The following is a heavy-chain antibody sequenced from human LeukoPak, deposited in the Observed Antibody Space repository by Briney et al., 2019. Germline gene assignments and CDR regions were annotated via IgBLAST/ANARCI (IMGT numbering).Heavy chain of an antibody. CDR1: GGSITSTNY. J-gene: IGHJ4*02. CDR2: VNLQGST. V-gene: IGHV4-4*02. CDR3: ARHYDNDGYYYAHFDY. D-gene: IGHD3-22*01. Sequence: PSGTLSLTCGVSGGSITSTNYWTWVRQPPGKGLEWIGEVNLQGSTNYNPSLMGRVAISVDMSENHISLQLTSVTAADTAVYYCARHYDNDGYYYAHFDYWGQGTLVTVSS.